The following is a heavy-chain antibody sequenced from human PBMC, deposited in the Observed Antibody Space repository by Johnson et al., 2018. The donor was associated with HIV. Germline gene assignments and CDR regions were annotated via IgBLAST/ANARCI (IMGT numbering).Heavy chain of an antibody. J-gene: IGHJ3*02. D-gene: IGHD6-13*01. Sequence: QVQLVESGGGVVQPGRSLRLSCAASGFTFSSYAMHWVRQAPGKGLEWGAVISYDGSNKYYADSVKGRFTISRDNSKNTLYLQMNSLRAEDTAVYYCARGRGYSSSNDAFDIWGQGTMVTVSS. CDR2: ISYDGSNK. CDR3: ARGRGYSSSNDAFDI. V-gene: IGHV3-30*04. CDR1: GFTFSSYA.